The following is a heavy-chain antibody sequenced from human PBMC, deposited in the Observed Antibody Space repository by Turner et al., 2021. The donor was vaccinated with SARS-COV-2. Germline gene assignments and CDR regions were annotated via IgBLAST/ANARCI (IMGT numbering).Heavy chain of an antibody. CDR2: IYSGGST. CDR3: ARDLVAYGMDV. V-gene: IGHV3-53*04. J-gene: IGHJ6*02. CDR1: GFTVSRNY. Sequence: VQLVDSGGGLVQPGGYLRLSCAASGFTVSRNYMSWDRQAPGKGLEWVSVIYSGGSTYYADSVKGRFTISRHNSKNTLYLQMNSLRAEDTAVYHCARDLVAYGMDVWGQGTTVTVSS. D-gene: IGHD2-15*01.